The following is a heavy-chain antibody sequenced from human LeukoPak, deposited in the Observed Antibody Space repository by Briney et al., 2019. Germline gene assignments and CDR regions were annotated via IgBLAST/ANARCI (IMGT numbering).Heavy chain of an antibody. V-gene: IGHV3-21*01. CDR1: GFTFSSYE. CDR2: ISSSSSYI. D-gene: IGHD3-10*01. Sequence: GGSLRLSCAASGFTFSSYEMNWVRQAPGKGLEWVSSISSSSSYIYYADSVKGRFTISRDNAKNSLYLQMNSLRAEDTAVYYCARDEYGSGSYRYELGYYMDVWGKGTTVTISS. J-gene: IGHJ6*03. CDR3: ARDEYGSGSYRYELGYYMDV.